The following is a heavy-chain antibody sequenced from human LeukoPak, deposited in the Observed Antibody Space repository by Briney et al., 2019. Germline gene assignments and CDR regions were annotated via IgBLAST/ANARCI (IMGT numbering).Heavy chain of an antibody. Sequence: GGSLRLSCAASGFTVSSNYMSWVRQAPGKGLEWVSVIYSGGSTYYADSVKGRFTISRDNSKNTLYLQMNSLRDEDTAVYYCARGSINMVRGIRYDYYMDVWGKGITV. V-gene: IGHV3-53*01. CDR2: IYSGGST. CDR1: GFTVSSNY. CDR3: ARGSINMVRGIRYDYYMDV. D-gene: IGHD3-10*01. J-gene: IGHJ6*03.